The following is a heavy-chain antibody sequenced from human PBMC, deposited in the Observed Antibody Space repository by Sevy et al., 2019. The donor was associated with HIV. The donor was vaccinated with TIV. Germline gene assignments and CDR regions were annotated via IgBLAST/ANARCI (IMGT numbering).Heavy chain of an antibody. D-gene: IGHD3-3*01. J-gene: IGHJ6*02. Sequence: ASVKVSCAASGFTFSRYWMHWVRQAPGKGLVWVSRINGDGSNPIYADSVKGRFTISRDNAKNTVFLQMHSLRAEDTAVYYCAREGVDFWSGPVDFYYGMDVWGQGTTVTVSS. CDR1: GFTFSRYW. V-gene: IGHV3-74*01. CDR2: INGDGSNP. CDR3: AREGVDFWSGPVDFYYGMDV.